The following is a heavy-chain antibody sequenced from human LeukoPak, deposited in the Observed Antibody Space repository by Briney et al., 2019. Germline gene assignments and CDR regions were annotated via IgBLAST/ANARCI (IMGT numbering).Heavy chain of an antibody. V-gene: IGHV1-2*02. J-gene: IGHJ4*02. CDR3: TRAKRVIFDY. D-gene: IGHD1-1*01. CDR2: INPNSGAT. Sequence: ASVKVSSKASGYTFTGYYMHWVRQAPGQGLEWMGWINPNSGATLYAQKFQGRVTMTRDTSINTAYMELSSLRSDDTAVYYCTRAKRVIFDYWGQGTLVTVSS. CDR1: GYTFTGYY.